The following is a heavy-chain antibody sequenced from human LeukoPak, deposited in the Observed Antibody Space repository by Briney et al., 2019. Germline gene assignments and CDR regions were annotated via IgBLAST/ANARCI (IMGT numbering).Heavy chain of an antibody. D-gene: IGHD5-12*01. V-gene: IGHV3-21*01. J-gene: IGHJ3*02. CDR1: GFTFSSYS. CDR3: ARGGYSGYVTFDI. CDR2: ISSTSSNI. Sequence: KPGGSLRLSCAASGFTFSSYSMNWVRQAPGKGLEWVSSISSTSSNIYYADSVKGRFTISRDNAKNSLYLQMNSLRAEDTAVYYCARGGYSGYVTFDIWGQGTMVTVSS.